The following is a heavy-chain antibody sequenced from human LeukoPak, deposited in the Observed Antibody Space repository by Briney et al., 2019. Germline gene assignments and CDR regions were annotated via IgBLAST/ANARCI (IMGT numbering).Heavy chain of an antibody. CDR3: AKQNYYDSSGYSPDFDI. Sequence: GGSLRLSCAASGFTFSSYAMSWVRQAPGKGLEWVSAISGSGGSTYYADSVKGRFTISRDNSKNSLYLQMNSLRTEDTALYYCAKQNYYDSSGYSPDFDIWGQGTMVTASS. D-gene: IGHD3-22*01. J-gene: IGHJ3*02. CDR1: GFTFSSYA. CDR2: ISGSGGST. V-gene: IGHV3-23*01.